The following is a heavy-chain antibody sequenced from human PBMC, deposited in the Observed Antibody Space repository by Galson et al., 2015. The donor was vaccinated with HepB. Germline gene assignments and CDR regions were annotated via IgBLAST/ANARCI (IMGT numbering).Heavy chain of an antibody. CDR2: IYPYDSDT. CDR1: GYSFTSYW. D-gene: IGHD3-3*01. J-gene: IGHJ4*02. V-gene: IGHV5-51*01. CDR3: AKHAVNNYDFWSGYWGF. Sequence: QSGAEVKKPGESLKISCKGSGYSFTSYWIGWVRQMPGKGLEWMGIIYPYDSDTRYSPSFQGQVAISADKSISTAYLQWNSLEASDTAMYYCAKHAVNNYDFWSGYWGFWGQGTLVTVSS.